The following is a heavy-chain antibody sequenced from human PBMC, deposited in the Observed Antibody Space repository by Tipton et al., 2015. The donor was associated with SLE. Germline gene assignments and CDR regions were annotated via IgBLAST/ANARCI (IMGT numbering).Heavy chain of an antibody. CDR1: GFTFSSYA. D-gene: IGHD6-19*01. V-gene: IGHV3-23*03. J-gene: IGHJ4*02. CDR2: IYSGGST. CDR3: ARQGAVAGFDY. Sequence: SLRLSCAASGFTFSSYAMSWVRQAPGKGLEWVSVIYSGGSTYYADSVRGRFTISRDNSKNTLYLQMNSLRAEDTAVYYCARQGAVAGFDYLGQGTLVTVSS.